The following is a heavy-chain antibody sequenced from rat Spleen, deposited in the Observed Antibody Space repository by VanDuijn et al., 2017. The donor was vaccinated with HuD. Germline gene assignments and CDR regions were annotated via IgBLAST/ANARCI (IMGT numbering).Heavy chain of an antibody. V-gene: IGHV5-58*01. Sequence: EVKLVETGGGLVQPGRSLKLSCVASGFTFSRYWMYWVRQAPGKGLEWISSINIDGGGTYYSDSVKGRFTISRDNAKNTQYLQMNSLRSEDTATYYCATVHTMGHCFTYWGQGTLVTVSS. CDR3: ATVHTMGHCFTY. CDR1: GFTFSRYW. D-gene: IGHD1-7*01. J-gene: IGHJ3*01. CDR2: INIDGGGT.